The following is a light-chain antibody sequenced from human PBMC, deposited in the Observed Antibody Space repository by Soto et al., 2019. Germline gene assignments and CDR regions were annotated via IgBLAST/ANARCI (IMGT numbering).Light chain of an antibody. CDR1: SSDVGGYNY. J-gene: IGLJ1*01. CDR3: SSYRSYTTYV. Sequence: QSALTQPASVSGSPGQSITISCTGTSSDVGGYNYVSWYQHHPGKAPKLMIHEVSDRPSGISNRFSGSKSGNTASLTISGLQADVEADYYCSSYRSYTTYVFGTGTKLTVL. CDR2: EVS. V-gene: IGLV2-14*01.